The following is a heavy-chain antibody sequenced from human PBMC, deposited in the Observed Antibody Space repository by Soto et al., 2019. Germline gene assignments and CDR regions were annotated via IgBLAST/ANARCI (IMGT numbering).Heavy chain of an antibody. J-gene: IGHJ5*01. Sequence: SVKVSCKAAGYIFTSYGITWVRQAPRQGLEWMGWISAYKGDTKYAQKFQGRVTMTTDPPTRTAYLELRNLISDDTAVYYCARVAGAGKYPPPHGFDSWGQGTMGTGSA. D-gene: IGHD6-19*01. CDR1: GYIFTSYG. V-gene: IGHV1-18*01. CDR3: ARVAGAGKYPPPHGFDS. CDR2: ISAYKGDT.